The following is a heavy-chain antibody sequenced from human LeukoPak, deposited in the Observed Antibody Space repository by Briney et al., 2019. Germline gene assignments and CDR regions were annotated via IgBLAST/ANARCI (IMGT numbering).Heavy chain of an antibody. V-gene: IGHV4-39*01. D-gene: IGHD3-10*01. Sequence: SETLSLTCTVSGGSIGSGNYYWGWIRQPPGKGLEWVGSIYYSGSTYYNPSLKSRVTIPVDTSKNQFSLKLSSVTAADTAVYYCARHSGGGSPIDYWGQGTLVTVSS. CDR3: ARHSGGGSPIDY. CDR2: IYYSGST. CDR1: GGSIGSGNYY. J-gene: IGHJ4*02.